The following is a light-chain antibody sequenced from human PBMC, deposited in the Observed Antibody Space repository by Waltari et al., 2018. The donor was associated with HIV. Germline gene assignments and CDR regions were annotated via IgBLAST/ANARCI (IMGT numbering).Light chain of an antibody. V-gene: IGLV1-47*01. CDR1: RSNIGDNF. Sequence: QSVLTQPPSASGTAGQRVTISCSGSRSNIGDNFVYWFQQLPGTAPQLLIYRNDQRPSGVPDRFSGSKSGTSASLAISGLRSEDEADYYGAAWDDRLLWVFGGGTILTVL. J-gene: IGLJ3*02. CDR3: AAWDDRLLWV. CDR2: RND.